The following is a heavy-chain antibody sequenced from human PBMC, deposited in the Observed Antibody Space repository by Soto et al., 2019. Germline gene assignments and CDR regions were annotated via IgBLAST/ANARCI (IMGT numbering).Heavy chain of an antibody. CDR3: ARLGAFYSSSWNYYYYGMDV. CDR1: GGSISSSSYY. Sequence: SETLSLTCTVSGGSISSSSYYWGWIRQPPGKGLEWIGSIYYSGSTYYNPSLKGRVTISVDTSKNQFSLKLSSVTAADTAVYYCARLGAFYSSSWNYYYYGMDVWGQGTTVTVSS. J-gene: IGHJ6*02. D-gene: IGHD6-13*01. CDR2: IYYSGST. V-gene: IGHV4-39*01.